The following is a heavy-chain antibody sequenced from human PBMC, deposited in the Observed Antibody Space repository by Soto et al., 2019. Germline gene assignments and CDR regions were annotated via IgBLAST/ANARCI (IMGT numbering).Heavy chain of an antibody. V-gene: IGHV3-48*01. CDR3: ARAGWFGELLNPLDY. J-gene: IGHJ4*02. CDR2: ISSSSSTI. CDR1: GFTFSSYS. D-gene: IGHD3-10*01. Sequence: EVQLVESGGGLVQPGGSLRLSCAASGFTFSSYSMNWVSRAPGKGLEWVSYISSSSSTIYYADSVKGRFTISRDNAKNSLYLQMNSLRAEDTAVYYCARAGWFGELLNPLDYWGQGTLVTVSS.